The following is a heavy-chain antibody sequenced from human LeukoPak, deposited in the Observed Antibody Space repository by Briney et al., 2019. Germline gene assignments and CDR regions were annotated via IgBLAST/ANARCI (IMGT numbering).Heavy chain of an antibody. Sequence: GGSLRLSCAASGFTFSSYNMNWVRQAPGKGLEWVSSISSSSTYIYYADSVKGRFTISRDNAKNSLYLQMNSLRAEDTAVYYCARDSTPEGMDVWGQGTTVTVSS. CDR2: ISSSSTYI. V-gene: IGHV3-21*01. D-gene: IGHD2-2*01. J-gene: IGHJ6*02. CDR3: ARDSTPEGMDV. CDR1: GFTFSSYN.